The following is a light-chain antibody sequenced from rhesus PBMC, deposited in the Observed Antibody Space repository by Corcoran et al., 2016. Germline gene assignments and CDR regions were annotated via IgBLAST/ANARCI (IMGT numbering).Light chain of an antibody. V-gene: IGKV1-74*01. J-gene: IGKJ3*01. CDR1: ENVNNY. CDR3: QHGYGTPFT. CDR2: KAL. Sequence: DIQMTQSPSSLSAFVGDRVTITCRASENVNNYLNWYQQKPGKAPKLLIYKALTLQSGGPSRGSGSGSGTDYTVTISSLKPEDVATYYSQHGYGTPFTFGPGTKLDIK.